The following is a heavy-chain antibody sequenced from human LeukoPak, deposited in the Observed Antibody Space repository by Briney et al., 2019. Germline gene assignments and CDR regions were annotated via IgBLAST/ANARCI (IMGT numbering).Heavy chain of an antibody. CDR2: IYHSGST. J-gene: IGHJ5*02. D-gene: IGHD2-15*01. Sequence: SETLSLTCAVSGDSISRAYYWGWIWQSPGKGLEWIGSIYHSGSTYYNPSLKSRVTISLDTSKNQFSLILSSVTAADTAVYFCARAEAATWFDPWGQGTLVTVSS. CDR3: ARAEAATWFDP. V-gene: IGHV4-38-2*01. CDR1: GDSISRAYY.